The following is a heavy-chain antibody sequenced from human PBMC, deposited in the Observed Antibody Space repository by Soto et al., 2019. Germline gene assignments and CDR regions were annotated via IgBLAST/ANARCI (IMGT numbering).Heavy chain of an antibody. D-gene: IGHD1-26*01. V-gene: IGHV3-33*01. CDR2: IWYYGSNK. CDR3: ARDGVEYSGSYIDY. Sequence: QVQLVESGGGVVQPGRSLRLSCAASGFTFSSYGMHWVRQAPGKGLAWGAVIWYYGSNKYYADSVKGRFTISRDNSKNPLYVQMTSLRAEDTAVYYWARDGVEYSGSYIDYWGQGTLVTVSS. J-gene: IGHJ4*02. CDR1: GFTFSSYG.